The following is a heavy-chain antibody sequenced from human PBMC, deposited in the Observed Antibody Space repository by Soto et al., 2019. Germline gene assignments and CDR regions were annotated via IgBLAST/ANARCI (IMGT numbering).Heavy chain of an antibody. CDR2: IDWDDDK. Sequence: SGPTLVNPTQTLTLTCTFSGFSLSTSGMCVSWIRQPPGKALEWLARIDWDDDKYYITSLKTRLTISKDTSKNQVVLTMTNMDPVDTATYYCVRIRLNSSTPYYFDYWGQGTLVTVSS. V-gene: IGHV2-70*11. CDR1: GFSLSTSGMC. CDR3: VRIRLNSSTPYYFDY. J-gene: IGHJ4*02.